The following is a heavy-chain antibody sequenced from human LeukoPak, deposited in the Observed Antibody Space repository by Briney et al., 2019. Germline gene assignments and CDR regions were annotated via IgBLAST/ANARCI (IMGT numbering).Heavy chain of an antibody. Sequence: PGGCLRLSCAASGFTFSTYPMHWVRPAPGKGLAWVAVISYDGSNKYYADSVKGRFTISRDNSKNTLYLQMSGLRAEDTAVYYCAKSYDSGWYVSDYWGQGTLVTVSS. CDR1: GFTFSTYP. CDR3: AKSYDSGWYVSDY. J-gene: IGHJ4*02. CDR2: ISYDGSNK. D-gene: IGHD6-19*01. V-gene: IGHV3-30*18.